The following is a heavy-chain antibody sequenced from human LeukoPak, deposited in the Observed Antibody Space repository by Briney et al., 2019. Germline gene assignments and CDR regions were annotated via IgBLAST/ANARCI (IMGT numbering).Heavy chain of an antibody. CDR2: IKRDGSGT. CDR3: YVWLENQRMDV. D-gene: IGHD3-22*01. CDR1: GFTVSTYW. Sequence: GGSLRLSCAVSGFTVSTYWMHWVRQGPGKGLVWVSRIKRDGSGTSFADSVKGRFTISRDNAESTVYLQMNSLRAEDTAVYYCYVWLENQRMDVWGQGTTVTVSS. V-gene: IGHV3-74*01. J-gene: IGHJ6*02.